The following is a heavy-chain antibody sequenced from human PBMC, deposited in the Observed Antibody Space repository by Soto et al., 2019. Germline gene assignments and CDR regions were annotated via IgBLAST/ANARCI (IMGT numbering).Heavy chain of an antibody. CDR3: AASGTDFWRGPPLNYYYGLNV. Sequence: QGQLVQSGAEVKKPGSSVRASCEVSGGTFITYAINWVRQAPGQGLEWMVVNIPDVGTVKYAQKFQGRLTITADKAPGAASMELSSLSSEDTAVYYCAASGTDFWRGPPLNYYYGLNVWGQGTPVTVSS. CDR2: NIPDVGTV. CDR1: GGTFITYA. V-gene: IGHV1-69*06. D-gene: IGHD3-3*01. J-gene: IGHJ6*02.